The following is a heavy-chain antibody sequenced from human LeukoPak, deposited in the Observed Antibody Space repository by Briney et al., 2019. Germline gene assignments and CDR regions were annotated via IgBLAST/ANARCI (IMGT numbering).Heavy chain of an antibody. V-gene: IGHV3-15*01. CDR1: GFTFINAW. Sequence: GGSLRLSCAASGFTFINAWMTWVRQAPGKGLEWVGRIKSKTDGGTTDYAAPVKGRFIISRDDSKNTLYLQMNSLKTEDTAVYYCSTSPGDESHFWGQGPLVTVSS. CDR2: IKSKTDGGTT. CDR3: STSPGDESHF. D-gene: IGHD2-21*01. J-gene: IGHJ4*02.